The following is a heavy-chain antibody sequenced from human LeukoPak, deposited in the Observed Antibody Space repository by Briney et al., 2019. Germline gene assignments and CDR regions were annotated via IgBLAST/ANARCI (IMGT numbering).Heavy chain of an antibody. CDR2: IYYSGST. J-gene: IGHJ4*02. D-gene: IGHD5-24*01. CDR1: GGSISSSGYY. Sequence: SETLSLTCTVSGGSISSSGYYWSWIRQPPGKGLEWIGYIYYSGSTNYNPSLKSRVTISVDTSKNQFSLKLSSVTAADTAVYYCARTTRDGYNRFDYWGQGTLVTVSS. CDR3: ARTTRDGYNRFDY. V-gene: IGHV4-61*08.